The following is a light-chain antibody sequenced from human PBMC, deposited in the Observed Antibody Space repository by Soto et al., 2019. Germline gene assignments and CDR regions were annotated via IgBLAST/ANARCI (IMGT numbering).Light chain of an antibody. CDR1: QIISSW. J-gene: IGKJ1*01. V-gene: IGKV1-5*01. CDR2: DAS. Sequence: DIHMTQSPSTLSASLVYRVTITCXFSQIISSWLAWYQQKPGKAPKILIYDASSLESEVPSRFSGSGSGTEFTLTISSLQPDDFATYYCQQYTSYAGTFGQGTKVAI. CDR3: QQYTSYAGT.